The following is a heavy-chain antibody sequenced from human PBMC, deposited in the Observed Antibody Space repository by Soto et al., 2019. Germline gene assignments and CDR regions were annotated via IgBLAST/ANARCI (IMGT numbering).Heavy chain of an antibody. D-gene: IGHD2-2*01. Sequence: PGGSLRLSCAASGFTFSSYSIDWVRQAPGKGLEWVSYISSSGNTMYYADSVKGRFTISRDNAKNSLYLQMNSLRAEDTAVYYCARDLGYCSSTACYPYYFDSWGQGTLVTVSS. V-gene: IGHV3-48*01. CDR2: ISSSGNTM. CDR3: ARDLGYCSSTACYPYYFDS. J-gene: IGHJ4*02. CDR1: GFTFSSYS.